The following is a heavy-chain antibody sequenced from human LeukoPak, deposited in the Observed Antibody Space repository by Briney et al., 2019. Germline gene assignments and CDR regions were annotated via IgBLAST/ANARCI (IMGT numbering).Heavy chain of an antibody. CDR2: IYYSGST. Sequence: SETLSLTCTVSGGSISSGGYYWSWIRQHPGKSLEWIGYIYYSGSTYYNPSLKSRVTISVDTSKNQFSLKLSSVTAADTAVYYCARGTYDFWSGYYYYYGMDVWGQGTTVTVSS. D-gene: IGHD3-3*01. J-gene: IGHJ6*02. CDR3: ARGTYDFWSGYYYYYGMDV. V-gene: IGHV4-31*03. CDR1: GGSISSGGYY.